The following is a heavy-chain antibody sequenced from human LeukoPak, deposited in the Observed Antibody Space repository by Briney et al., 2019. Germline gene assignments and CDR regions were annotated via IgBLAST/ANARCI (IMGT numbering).Heavy chain of an antibody. CDR3: GRRAWDRRDAFDI. CDR1: AFTFSSYW. V-gene: IGHV3-74*01. J-gene: IGHJ3*02. D-gene: IGHD1-26*01. Sequence: GGSLRLSCAASAFTFSSYWMHRVRHAPGKGLVWVSHINSDGSSTSYADSVKGRFTISRDNAKNTLFLQMNILRAEDTAVYYCGRRAWDRRDAFDIWGQGTMVTVAS. CDR2: INSDGSST.